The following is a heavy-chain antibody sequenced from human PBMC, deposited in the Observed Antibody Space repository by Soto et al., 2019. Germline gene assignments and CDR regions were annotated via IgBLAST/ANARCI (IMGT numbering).Heavy chain of an antibody. J-gene: IGHJ3*02. CDR3: ARAYNWNYGDAFDI. CDR2: INPNSGGT. Sequence: ASVKVSCKAFGYTFTTYYIHWVRQAPGQGLEWMGWINPNSGGTNYAQKFQGRVTMTRDTSISTAYMELSRLRSDDTTVYYCARAYNWNYGDAFDIWGQGTMVTVSS. D-gene: IGHD1-7*01. CDR1: GYTFTTYY. V-gene: IGHV1-2*02.